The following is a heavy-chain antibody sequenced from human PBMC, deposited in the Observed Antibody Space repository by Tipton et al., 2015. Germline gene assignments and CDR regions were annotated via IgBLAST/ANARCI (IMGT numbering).Heavy chain of an antibody. CDR3: ARDYDAAFDY. Sequence: TLSLTCTVSGGSISSYYWSWIRQPPGKGLEWVGYIYYSGSTNYNPALGSRVTISLDTSTSQLSLELSSLTAADTAVYYCARDYDAAFDYWGQGTLVTVSS. V-gene: IGHV4-59*01. D-gene: IGHD3-22*01. J-gene: IGHJ4*02. CDR1: GGSISSYY. CDR2: IYYSGST.